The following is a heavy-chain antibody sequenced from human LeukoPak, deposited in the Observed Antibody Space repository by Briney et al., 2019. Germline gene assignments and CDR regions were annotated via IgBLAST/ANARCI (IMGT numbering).Heavy chain of an antibody. Sequence: GESLQISCKTSGSSFPHFWIGWVRPMPGKGLEWMGMMSPEYSETKYSPSFQGQVIISADTSIDTLYLQLNNLQASDTAIYYCARGGWRQAKNFDCWGQGTLVTVSS. CDR2: MSPEYSET. CDR1: GSSFPHFW. J-gene: IGHJ4*02. CDR3: ARGGWRQAKNFDC. D-gene: IGHD2-21*02. V-gene: IGHV5-51*01.